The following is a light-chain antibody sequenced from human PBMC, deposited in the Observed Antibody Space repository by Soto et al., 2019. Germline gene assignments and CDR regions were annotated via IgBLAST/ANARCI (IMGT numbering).Light chain of an antibody. CDR3: AAWDDSLNAVV. V-gene: IGLV1-44*01. CDR2: TNN. J-gene: IGLJ2*01. Sequence: QSVLTQPPSVSGTPGHKVSISCSGSTSHLGGNTVNWYQQLPGTAPKLLIYTNNQRPSGVPDRFSGSKAGTSASLAIRGLRSEDEAEFYCAAWDDSLNAVVFGGGTKLTVL. CDR1: TSHLGGNT.